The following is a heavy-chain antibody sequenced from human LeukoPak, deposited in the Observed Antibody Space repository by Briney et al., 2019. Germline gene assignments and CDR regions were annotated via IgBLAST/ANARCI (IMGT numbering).Heavy chain of an antibody. CDR1: GYSFTGYY. D-gene: IGHD1-14*01. Sequence: ASLKVSCKASGYSFTGYYVHWVRQAPGQGLEWMGWINPYSGSTTYAQQFQGRVTMTRDTANTTVYMELNRLTSDDTAVYYCARYPPDDFWGQGTLVTVS. V-gene: IGHV1-2*02. J-gene: IGHJ4*02. CDR3: ARYPPDDF. CDR2: INPYSGST.